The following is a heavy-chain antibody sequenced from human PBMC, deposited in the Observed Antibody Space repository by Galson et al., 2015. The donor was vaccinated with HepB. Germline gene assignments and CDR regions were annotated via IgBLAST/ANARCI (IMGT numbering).Heavy chain of an antibody. CDR2: IIPIFGTA. Sequence: SVKASCKASGGTFSSYAISWVRQAPGQGLEWMGGIIPIFGTANYAQKFQGRVTITADESTSTAYMELSSLRSEDTAVYYCAREDYGETRPYFDYWGQGTLVTVSS. D-gene: IGHD4-17*01. CDR1: GGTFSSYA. J-gene: IGHJ4*02. V-gene: IGHV1-69*13. CDR3: AREDYGETRPYFDY.